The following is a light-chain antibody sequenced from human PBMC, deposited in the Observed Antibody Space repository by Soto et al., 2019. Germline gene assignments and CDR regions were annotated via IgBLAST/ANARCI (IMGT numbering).Light chain of an antibody. Sequence: DIQMTQSPSSLSASVGDRVTITCRASQSIGSYLNWYQKKPGKDPKLLIYASSSLPSGVPSRFSGSGSGTDFTLTINFLQPDDFATYFCQQTFTRAFTFGPGTKVDIK. CDR2: ASS. J-gene: IGKJ3*01. V-gene: IGKV1-39*01. CDR1: QSIGSY. CDR3: QQTFTRAFT.